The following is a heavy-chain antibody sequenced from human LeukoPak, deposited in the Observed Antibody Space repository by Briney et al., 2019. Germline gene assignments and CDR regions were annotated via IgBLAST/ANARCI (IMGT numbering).Heavy chain of an antibody. CDR1: GGTFSSYA. CDR2: IIPIFGTA. J-gene: IGHJ4*02. V-gene: IGHV1-69*13. D-gene: IGHD3-9*01. CDR3: ARDYDILTGPSDY. Sequence: ASVKVSCKASGGTFSSYAISWVRQAPGQGLEWMGGIIPIFGTANYAQKFQGRVTITADESTSTAYMELSSLRSEDTAVYYCARDYDILTGPSDYWGQGTLVTVSS.